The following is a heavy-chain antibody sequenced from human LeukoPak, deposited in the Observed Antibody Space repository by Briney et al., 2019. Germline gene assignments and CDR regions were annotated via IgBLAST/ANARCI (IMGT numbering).Heavy chain of an antibody. J-gene: IGHJ4*02. Sequence: QPGGSLTLSCAASGFTFSSYGMHWVRQPPGKGLEWVAFIRYDGSIKYYADSVKGRFTISRDSSKNTLYLQMSSLRTEDTAVYYCAREGGTLSTSPTLDYWGQGTLVTVSS. CDR2: IRYDGSIK. D-gene: IGHD1-1*01. V-gene: IGHV3-30*02. CDR1: GFTFSSYG. CDR3: AREGGTLSTSPTLDY.